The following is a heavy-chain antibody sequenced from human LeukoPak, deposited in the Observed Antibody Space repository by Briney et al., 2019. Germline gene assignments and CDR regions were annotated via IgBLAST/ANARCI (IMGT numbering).Heavy chain of an antibody. CDR2: IYYSGST. Sequence: PSETLSLTCTVSGGSISSSSYYWGWIRQPPGKGLEWIGSIYYSGSTYYNPSLKSRVTISVDTSKNQFSLKLSSVTAADTAVYYCARGLDSSGWYGWYFDLWGRGTLVTVSS. CDR1: GGSISSSSYY. CDR3: ARGLDSSGWYGWYFDL. V-gene: IGHV4-39*01. J-gene: IGHJ2*01. D-gene: IGHD6-19*01.